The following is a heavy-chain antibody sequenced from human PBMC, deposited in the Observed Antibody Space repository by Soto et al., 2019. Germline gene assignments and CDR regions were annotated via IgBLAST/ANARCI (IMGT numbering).Heavy chain of an antibody. CDR2: ILVDGRT. Sequence: GGSLRLSCAASGFICSSYDMSWVRQAPGKGLEWVSTILVDGRTFYVDSVKGRFTISRDSSQNTVYLQMNSLTAGDTALYYCAKAAATGGGAFDICGQGTMVTVSS. CDR3: AKAAATGGGAFDI. CDR1: GFICSSYD. D-gene: IGHD2-8*02. V-gene: IGHV3-23*01. J-gene: IGHJ3*02.